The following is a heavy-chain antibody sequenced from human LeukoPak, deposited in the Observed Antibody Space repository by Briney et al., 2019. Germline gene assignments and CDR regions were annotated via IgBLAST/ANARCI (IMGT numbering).Heavy chain of an antibody. Sequence: GGSLRLSCEASGLTFSTYAVSWVRQAPGKGLEWVSAISGSGGSTSYADSVKGRFTISRDNSKNTLYLQMNSLRAEDTAVYYCAKNRAVAGTEKDYWGQGTLVTVSS. V-gene: IGHV3-23*01. D-gene: IGHD6-19*01. J-gene: IGHJ4*02. CDR1: GLTFSTYA. CDR3: AKNRAVAGTEKDY. CDR2: ISGSGGST.